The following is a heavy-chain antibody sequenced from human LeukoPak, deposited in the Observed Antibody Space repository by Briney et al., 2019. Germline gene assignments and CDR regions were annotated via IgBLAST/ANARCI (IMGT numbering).Heavy chain of an antibody. CDR2: ISRSSTYI. D-gene: IGHD1-26*01. Sequence: GGSLRLSCAASGFTFSSYTMNWVRQAPGKGLEWVSSISRSSTYIYFADSVRGRFTVSRDNAKNSLYLQMNSLRAEDTAVYYCARDLETRGSHVAHYFHPFDYWGQGTQVTISS. J-gene: IGHJ4*02. V-gene: IGHV3-21*01. CDR1: GFTFSSYT. CDR3: ARDLETRGSHVAHYFHPFDY.